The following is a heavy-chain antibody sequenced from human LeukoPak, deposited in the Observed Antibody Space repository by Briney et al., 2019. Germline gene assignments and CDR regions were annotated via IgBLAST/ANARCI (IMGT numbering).Heavy chain of an antibody. D-gene: IGHD2-15*01. CDR2: IYYNGST. J-gene: IGHJ2*01. V-gene: IGHV4-59*01. CDR1: GGSISSYY. Sequence: SETLSLTCTVSGGSISSYYWSWIRQPPGKGLEWIGYIYYNGSTNYTPSLKSRVTISLDTSKNQFSLKLRSVTAADTAMYYCARYYCSGGYCRYFDLWGRGTLVTVSS. CDR3: ARYYCSGGYCRYFDL.